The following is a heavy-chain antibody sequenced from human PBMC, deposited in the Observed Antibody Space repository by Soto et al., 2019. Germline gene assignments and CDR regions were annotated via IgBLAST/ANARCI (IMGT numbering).Heavy chain of an antibody. CDR1: GGSISSGGYY. CDR3: ARGPSLRYCSGGSCYGDDPFDP. CDR2: IYYSGST. Sequence: LSLTCTVSGGSISSGGYYWSWIRQHPGKGLEWIGYIYYSGSTYYNPSLKSRVTISVDTSKNQFSLKLSSVTAADTAVYYCARGPSLRYCSGGSCYGDDPFDPWGQGTLVTVS. D-gene: IGHD2-15*01. V-gene: IGHV4-31*03. J-gene: IGHJ5*02.